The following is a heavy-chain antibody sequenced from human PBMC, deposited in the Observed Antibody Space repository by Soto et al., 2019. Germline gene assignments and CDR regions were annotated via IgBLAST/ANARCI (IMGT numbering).Heavy chain of an antibody. D-gene: IGHD2-2*01. J-gene: IGHJ4*02. CDR1: GGTFSSYT. V-gene: IGHV1-69*04. CDR2: IIPILGIA. CDR3: ARDLLRPVVVAAAMDPVDY. Sequence: SVKVSCKASGGTFSSYTISWVRQAPGQGLEWMGRIIPILGIANYAQKFQGRVTITADKSTSTAYMELSSLRSEDTAVYYCARDLLRPVVVAAAMDPVDYWAQGTLVPVSS.